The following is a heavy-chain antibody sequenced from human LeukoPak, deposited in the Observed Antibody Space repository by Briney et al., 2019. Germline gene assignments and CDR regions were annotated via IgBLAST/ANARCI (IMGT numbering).Heavy chain of an antibody. V-gene: IGHV3-23*01. CDR2: ISGSGGST. CDR3: AKDVKAYYYDWDYFDY. CDR1: GFTFSSYA. D-gene: IGHD3-22*01. J-gene: IGHJ4*02. Sequence: HPGGSLRLSCAASGFTFSSYAMSWVRQAPGKGLEWVSAISGSGGSTYYADSVKGRFTISRDNSKNTLYLQMNSLRAEDTAVYYCAKDVKAYYYDWDYFDYWGQGTLVTVSS.